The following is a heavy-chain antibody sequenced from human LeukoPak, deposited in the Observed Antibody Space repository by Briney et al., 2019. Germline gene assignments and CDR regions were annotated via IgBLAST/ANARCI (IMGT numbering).Heavy chain of an antibody. Sequence: GGALRLSCAASGFTFSSYAMHSVRQSLGKGREWVAVMSYDGFNKYYADSVKGRFTISRDNSKNTLYLQMNSLRAEDTAVYYCAKTKGYSYGYYFDYWGQGTLVTASS. J-gene: IGHJ4*02. V-gene: IGHV3-30*18. CDR2: MSYDGFNK. D-gene: IGHD5-18*01. CDR1: GFTFSSYA. CDR3: AKTKGYSYGYYFDY.